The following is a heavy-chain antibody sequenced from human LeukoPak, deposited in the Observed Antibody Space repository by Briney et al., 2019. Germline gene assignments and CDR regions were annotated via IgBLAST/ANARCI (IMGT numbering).Heavy chain of an antibody. Sequence: ASVKVSCKASGYTFTGYYMHWVRQAPGQRREWVGWINPNSGGTNYAQKFQGRVTMTRDTSISTAYMELSRLRSDDTAVYYCARDLGYSSTYWGQGTLVTVSS. CDR3: ARDLGYSSTY. CDR2: INPNSGGT. V-gene: IGHV1-2*02. J-gene: IGHJ4*02. CDR1: GYTFTGYY. D-gene: IGHD5-18*01.